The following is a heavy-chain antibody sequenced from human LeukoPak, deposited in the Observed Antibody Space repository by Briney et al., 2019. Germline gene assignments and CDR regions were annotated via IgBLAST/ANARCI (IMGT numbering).Heavy chain of an antibody. J-gene: IGHJ6*03. V-gene: IGHV4-59*05. CDR1: GGSISSYY. Sequence: SETLSLTCTVSGGSISSYYWSWIRQPPGKGLEWIGSISYSESTYYNPSLKSRVTISVDTSKNQFSLKLSSVTAADTAVYYCTSKQWVYYYMDVWGKGTTVTVSS. CDR3: TSKQWVYYYMDV. CDR2: ISYSEST. D-gene: IGHD6-19*01.